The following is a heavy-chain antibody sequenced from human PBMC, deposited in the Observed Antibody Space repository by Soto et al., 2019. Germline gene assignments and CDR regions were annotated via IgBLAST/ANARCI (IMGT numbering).Heavy chain of an antibody. CDR3: ARAGPPEYSGYGDPDFDY. Sequence: GASVKVSCKASGGTFSSYTISWVRQAPGQGLEWMGRIIPILGIANYAQKFQGRVTITADKSTSTAYMELSSLRSEDTAMYYCARAGPPEYSGYGDPDFDYWCQGTLVTVSS. CDR1: GGTFSSYT. J-gene: IGHJ4*02. D-gene: IGHD5-12*01. V-gene: IGHV1-69*02. CDR2: IIPILGIA.